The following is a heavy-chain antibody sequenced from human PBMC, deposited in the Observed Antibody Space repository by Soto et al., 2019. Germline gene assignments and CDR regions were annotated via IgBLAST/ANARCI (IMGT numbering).Heavy chain of an antibody. CDR1: GGSFSGYY. J-gene: IGHJ4*02. CDR2: INHSGST. Sequence: PSETLSLTCAVYGGSFSGYYWSWIRQPPGKGLEWIGEINHSGSTNYNPSLKSRVTISVDTSKNQFSLKLTSATAADTAVYYCARDKITGLFDYWGQGTLVTVS. CDR3: ARDKITGLFDY. V-gene: IGHV4-34*01. D-gene: IGHD2-8*02.